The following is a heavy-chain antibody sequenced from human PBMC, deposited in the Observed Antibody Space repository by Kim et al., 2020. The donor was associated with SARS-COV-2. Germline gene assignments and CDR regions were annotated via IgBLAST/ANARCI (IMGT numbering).Heavy chain of an antibody. D-gene: IGHD3-22*01. CDR2: MNPNSGNT. CDR3: ARATPRYVITMIVVDRYYFDY. J-gene: IGHJ4*02. V-gene: IGHV1-8*01. Sequence: ASVKVSCKASGYTFTSYDINWVRQATGQGLEWMGWMNPNSGNTGYAQKFQGRVTMTRNTSISTAYMELSSLRSEDTAVYYCARATPRYVITMIVVDRYYFDYWGQGTLVTVSS. CDR1: GYTFTSYD.